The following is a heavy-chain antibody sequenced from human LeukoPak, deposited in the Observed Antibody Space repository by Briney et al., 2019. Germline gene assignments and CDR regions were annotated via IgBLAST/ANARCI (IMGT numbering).Heavy chain of an antibody. CDR1: GFTFSNYG. CDR2: IYDDGGKE. CDR3: ARDFKSGYADS. V-gene: IGHV3-33*01. J-gene: IGHJ4*02. Sequence: GGSLRLSCAASGFTFSNYGMHWVRQAPGKGLEWVAVIYDDGGKEYFADSVKGRFTISRDNSKNTVALQMNSLRGEDTAVYYCARDFKSGYADSWGQGTLVTVSS. D-gene: IGHD3-3*01.